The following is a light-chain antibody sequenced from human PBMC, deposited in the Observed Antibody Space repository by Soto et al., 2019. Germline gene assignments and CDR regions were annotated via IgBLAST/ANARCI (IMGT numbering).Light chain of an antibody. J-gene: IGKJ1*01. Sequence: EIVLTQSPGTLSLSPGQRATLSCRASQSVSSSYLAWYQQKPGQAPRLLIYGASSRATSIPERFSGSGSGTDFTLTISRLEPEDFAVYYCQQYGSSPTFGQGTKVDIK. CDR2: GAS. CDR1: QSVSSSY. CDR3: QQYGSSPT. V-gene: IGKV3-20*01.